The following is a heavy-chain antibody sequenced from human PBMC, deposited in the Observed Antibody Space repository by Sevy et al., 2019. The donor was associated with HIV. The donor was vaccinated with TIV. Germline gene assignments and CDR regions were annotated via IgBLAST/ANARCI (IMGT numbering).Heavy chain of an antibody. J-gene: IGHJ4*02. CDR2: IKQDGSVK. CDR1: GFTLNNYW. CDR3: VRAIAADGSF. Sequence: GGSLRLSFAASGFTLNNYWMNWVRQAPGKGLEWVANIKQDGSVKYYVDSVKGRFTISRDNAGNFVFLQMNSLRVEDTALYYCVRAIAADGSFWGQGTLVTVSS. D-gene: IGHD6-13*01. V-gene: IGHV3-7*01.